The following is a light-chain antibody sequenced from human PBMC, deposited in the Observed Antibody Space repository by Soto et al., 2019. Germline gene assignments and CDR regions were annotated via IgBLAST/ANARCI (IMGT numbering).Light chain of an antibody. V-gene: IGLV2-23*01. CDR3: CSYAGSSTLV. CDR2: EGN. CDR1: SSDVGSYNL. Sequence: QSALTQPASVSGSPGQSITISCTGTSSDVGSYNLVSWYQQYPGKAPKLMIYEGNKRPSGVSNRFSGPKSGNTASLTISGLQAEDEADYYCCSYAGSSTLVFGGGTKLTVL. J-gene: IGLJ2*01.